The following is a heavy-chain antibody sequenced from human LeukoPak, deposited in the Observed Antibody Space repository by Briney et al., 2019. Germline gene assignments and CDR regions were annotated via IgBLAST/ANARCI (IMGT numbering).Heavy chain of an antibody. CDR2: INHSGST. CDR3: RYCSGGSCYSYDAFDI. J-gene: IGHJ3*02. Sequence: PSETLSLTXAVYGGSFSGYYWSWIRQPPGKGLEWIGEINHSGSTNYNPSLKSRVTISVDTSKNQFSLKLSSVTAADTAVYYCRYCSGGSCYSYDAFDIWGQGTMVTVSS. D-gene: IGHD2-15*01. V-gene: IGHV4-34*01. CDR1: GGSFSGYY.